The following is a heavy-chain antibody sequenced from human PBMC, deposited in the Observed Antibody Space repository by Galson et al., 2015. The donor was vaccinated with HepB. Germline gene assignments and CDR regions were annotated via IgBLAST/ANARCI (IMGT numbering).Heavy chain of an antibody. J-gene: IGHJ4*02. CDR2: INGGGSST. CDR3: VRDGNTGTVDLDY. V-gene: IGHV3-74*01. D-gene: IGHD5-18*01. Sequence: SLRLSCAASGFTFSNYWIHWVRQAPGKGLVWVSRINGGGSSTSYVDSVKGRFTISRDDAKNMLYLHMDSLRAEDTAVYYCVRDGNTGTVDLDYWGQGTLVTVSS. CDR1: GFTFSNYW.